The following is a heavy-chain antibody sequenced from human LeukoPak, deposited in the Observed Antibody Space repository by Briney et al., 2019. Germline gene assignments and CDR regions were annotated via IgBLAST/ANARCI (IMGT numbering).Heavy chain of an antibody. D-gene: IGHD6-19*01. CDR3: ARDSPEYSSGPPVDY. Sequence: GGSLRLSCAASGFTVSSNYMSWVRQAPGKGLEWVSVIYSGGSTYYADSVKGRFTVSRDNSKNTLYLQMNSLRAEDPAVYYCARDSPEYSSGPPVDYWGQGPLVTVSS. J-gene: IGHJ4*02. V-gene: IGHV3-66*02. CDR2: IYSGGST. CDR1: GFTVSSNY.